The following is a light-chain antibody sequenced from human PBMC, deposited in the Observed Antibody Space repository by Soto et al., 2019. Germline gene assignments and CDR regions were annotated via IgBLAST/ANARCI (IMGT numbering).Light chain of an antibody. V-gene: IGKV3-20*01. Sequence: EIVLTQSPATLSLSPWERGTLXCRTSQSVSSSYLAWYQQKPGQAPRLLIYGASSRATGIPDRFSGSGSGTDFTLTISRLEPEDFAVYFCQHYGSSPWTFGQGTRLENK. CDR3: QHYGSSPWT. CDR1: QSVSSSY. CDR2: GAS. J-gene: IGKJ5*01.